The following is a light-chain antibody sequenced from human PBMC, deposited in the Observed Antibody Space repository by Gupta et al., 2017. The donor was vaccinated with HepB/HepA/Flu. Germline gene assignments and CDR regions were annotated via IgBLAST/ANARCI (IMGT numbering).Light chain of an antibody. CDR1: SSNIGGNNY. CDR2: RNN. Sequence: HSVLTQPPPASGTPGQSFTVSCSGSSSNIGGNNYVYWFQQLPGTAPKVLIYRNNQRPSGVPDRFSGSKSGTSASLAISGLRSEDEGDYYCATWDDSLSAVVFGGGTKLTVL. V-gene: IGLV1-47*01. J-gene: IGLJ2*01. CDR3: ATWDDSLSAVV.